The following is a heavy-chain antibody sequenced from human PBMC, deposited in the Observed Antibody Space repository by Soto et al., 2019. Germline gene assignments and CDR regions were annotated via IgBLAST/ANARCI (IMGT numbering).Heavy chain of an antibody. CDR2: VYYSGSA. Sequence: SETLSLTCTVSGGSISSYYWSWIRQPPGKGLAWIWYVYYSGSANYNLSLKSRVTISVDTSKNQFSLELRFLTAADTAVYYCAREAPGGGQIDNWGQGTLVIVSS. CDR3: AREAPGGGQIDN. D-gene: IGHD3-16*01. CDR1: GGSISSYY. V-gene: IGHV4-59*12. J-gene: IGHJ4*02.